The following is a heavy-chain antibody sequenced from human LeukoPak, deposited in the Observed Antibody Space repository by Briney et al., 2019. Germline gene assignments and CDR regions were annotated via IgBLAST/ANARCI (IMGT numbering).Heavy chain of an antibody. Sequence: PGGSLRLSCAASGFTFSSYAMNWVRQAPGKGLEVGSTISGGGGDKHYADSVRGRFTLPRANSKNTLFMQMNSLRAEDTAAYYCGKSGSRDWDYFEYWGQGTLVTAS. V-gene: IGHV3-23*01. J-gene: IGHJ4*02. CDR1: GFTFSSYA. CDR3: GKSGSRDWDYFEY. CDR2: ISGGGGDK. D-gene: IGHD6-19*01.